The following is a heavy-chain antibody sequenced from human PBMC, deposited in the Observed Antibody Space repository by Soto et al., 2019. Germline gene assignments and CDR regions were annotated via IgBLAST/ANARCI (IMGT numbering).Heavy chain of an antibody. Sequence: GSLRLSCAASGFTFSSYDMHWVRQATGKGLEWVSAIGTAGDTYYPGSVKGRFTISRENAKNSLYLQMNSLRAGDTAVYYCARALHGSGSYPTSYYYYMDGWGKGTTVTVSS. CDR3: ARALHGSGSYPTSYYYYMDG. V-gene: IGHV3-13*01. J-gene: IGHJ6*03. CDR1: GFTFSSYD. CDR2: IGTAGDT. D-gene: IGHD3-10*01.